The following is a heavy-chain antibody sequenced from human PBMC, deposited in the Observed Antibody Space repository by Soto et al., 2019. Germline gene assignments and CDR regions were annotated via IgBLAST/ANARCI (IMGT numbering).Heavy chain of an antibody. V-gene: IGHV3-53*01. CDR2: IYSGGST. D-gene: IGHD2-15*01. J-gene: IGHJ5*02. CDR3: ERADYGYCSGGSCYSGLYP. Sequence: EVQLVESGGGLIQPGGSLRLSCAASGFTVSSNYMSWVRQAPGKGLEWVSVIYSGGSTYYADSVKCRFTISRDNSKNTRYVQMNRLRAEDTAVYYCERADYGYCSGGSCYSGLYPWGQGTLVNVSS. CDR1: GFTVSSNY.